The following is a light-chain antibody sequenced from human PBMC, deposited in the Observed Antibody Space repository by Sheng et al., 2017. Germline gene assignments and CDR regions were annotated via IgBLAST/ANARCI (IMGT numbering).Light chain of an antibody. CDR3: QQSYSYPLT. CDR1: QGVRND. J-gene: IGKJ4*01. CDR2: AAS. V-gene: IGKV1-9*01. Sequence: IQLTQSPSSLSASIGDRVTITCRASQGVRNDLAWYQQKPGKTPKLLIYAASTLQRGAPSRFSGSGSGTDFTLTISSLYPEDFATYYCQQSYSYPLTFGGGTKVDIK.